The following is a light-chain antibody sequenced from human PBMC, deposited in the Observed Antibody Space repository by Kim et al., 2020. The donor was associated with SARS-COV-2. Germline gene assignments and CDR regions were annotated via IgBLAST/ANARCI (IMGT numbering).Light chain of an antibody. CDR1: QSVSSSY. CDR3: QQYGTSPR. V-gene: IGKV3-20*01. CDR2: GAS. J-gene: IGKJ2*03. Sequence: SSSERDSPTRSCRATQSVSSSYLARYQPRHAPAPRLHNSGASSRATGIPDRGSGSGSGLDFTLTIRRLEPEDFAEYYCQQYGTSPRFGQGTKLEI.